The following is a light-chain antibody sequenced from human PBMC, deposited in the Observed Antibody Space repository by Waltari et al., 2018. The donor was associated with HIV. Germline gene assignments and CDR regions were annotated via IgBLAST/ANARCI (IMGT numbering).Light chain of an antibody. V-gene: IGKV1-5*03. J-gene: IGKJ2*01. CDR2: KAA. CDR3: EQYHSYPYT. Sequence: DIQMTQSPSTLSASVGDRVTITCRASQSISTWLAWYQQKPGKAPKVLVYKAATLEFGAPSICSGSGYGTEVTLTISSLHPDDFATYDGEQYHSYPYTFGQGTHLEIK. CDR1: QSISTW.